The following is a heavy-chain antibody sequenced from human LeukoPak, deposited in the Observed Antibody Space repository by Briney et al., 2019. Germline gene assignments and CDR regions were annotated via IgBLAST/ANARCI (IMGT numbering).Heavy chain of an antibody. V-gene: IGHV4-34*01. CDR2: INHSGST. D-gene: IGHD2-2*02. J-gene: IGHJ4*02. Sequence: PSETLSLTCTVYGGSFSGYYWSWLRQPPGKGLEWIGEINHSGSTNYNPSLKSRVTISVDTSKNQFSLKLSSVTAADTAVYYCARVSCSSTSCYTAFDYWGQGTLVTVSS. CDR1: GGSFSGYY. CDR3: ARVSCSSTSCYTAFDY.